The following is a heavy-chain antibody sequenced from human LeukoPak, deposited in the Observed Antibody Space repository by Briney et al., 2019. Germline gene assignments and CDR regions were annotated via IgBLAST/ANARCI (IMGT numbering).Heavy chain of an antibody. CDR2: ISYEDGSNK. J-gene: IGHJ4*02. Sequence: GGSLRLSCAASGFIVSRNYMSWVRQAPGKGLEWVAAISYEDGSNKYYADSVKGRFTISRDNSKYTVYLEMNSLRVEDTAMYYCSKERPEEYYASGSYFDYWGQGTLVTVSS. CDR1: GFIVSRNY. V-gene: IGHV3-30*18. CDR3: SKERPEEYYASGSYFDY. D-gene: IGHD3-10*01.